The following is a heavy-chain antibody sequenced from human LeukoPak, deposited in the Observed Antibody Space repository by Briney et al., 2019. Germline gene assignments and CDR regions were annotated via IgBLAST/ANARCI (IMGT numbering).Heavy chain of an antibody. CDR3: AREDADAFDI. CDR1: GFLFRSYE. CDR2: IGSSGSLI. J-gene: IGHJ3*02. V-gene: IGHV3-48*03. Sequence: PRGSLRLSCAASGFLFRSYEMNWVRQAPGKGLEWVSYIGSSGSLIFYADSVKGRFTSSRDNIKNLLYLQMNSLRVEDTAVYYCAREDADAFDIWGQGTMVTVSS.